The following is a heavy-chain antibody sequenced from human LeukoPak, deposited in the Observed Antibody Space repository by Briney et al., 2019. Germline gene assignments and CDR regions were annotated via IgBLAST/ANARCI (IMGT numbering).Heavy chain of an antibody. V-gene: IGHV1-18*01. J-gene: IGHJ5*02. Sequence: APVKVSCKASGYKFTNYGISWVRQAPGQGLEWMGWISAYDGSTNYAQEVQGRVTMTTDTSTSTAYMELRSLRSDDTAVYYCARDKVIATAGTPNWFDPWGQGTLVTVSS. CDR3: ARDKVIATAGTPNWFDP. D-gene: IGHD6-13*01. CDR1: GYKFTNYG. CDR2: ISAYDGST.